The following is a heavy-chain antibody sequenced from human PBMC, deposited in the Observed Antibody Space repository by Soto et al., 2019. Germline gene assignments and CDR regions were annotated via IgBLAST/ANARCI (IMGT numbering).Heavy chain of an antibody. CDR2: IIPLTETP. D-gene: IGHD6-13*01. V-gene: IGHV1-69*01. CDR3: AIGTRSSWSCDF. Sequence: QVQVVQSGAEVKKPGFSVKVSCKASGGTFSDYAISWVRQAPGQGLEWMGGIIPLTETPVYAQTVQGRLTISADEVTSVAYMELSTLRSDDTAVYYCAIGTRSSWSCDFWGQGTLVTVSS. J-gene: IGHJ4*02. CDR1: GGTFSDYA.